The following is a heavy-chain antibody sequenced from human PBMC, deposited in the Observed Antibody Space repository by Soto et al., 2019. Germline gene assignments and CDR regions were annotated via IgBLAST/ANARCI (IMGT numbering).Heavy chain of an antibody. D-gene: IGHD4-17*01. CDR1: GFTFSSYA. CDR3: AKGPKNDYGDYINWFDP. CDR2: ISGSGGST. J-gene: IGHJ5*02. Sequence: GGSLRLSCAASGFTFSSYAMSWVRQAPGKGLEWVSAISGSGGSTYYADSVKGRFTISRDNSKNTLYLQMNSLRAEDTAVYYCAKGPKNDYGDYINWFDPWGQGTLVTVSS. V-gene: IGHV3-23*01.